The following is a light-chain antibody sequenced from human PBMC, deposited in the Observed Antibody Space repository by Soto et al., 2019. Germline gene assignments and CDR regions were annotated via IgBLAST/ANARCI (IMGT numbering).Light chain of an antibody. J-gene: IGKJ2*01. CDR1: QVISNY. V-gene: IGKV1-8*01. Sequence: AIQMTQSPSSFSASTGDRVTISCRATQVISNYLAWYQHKPGKAPKLLIYRASVLESGVPSRFIGGGSGTNFSLIINPLHSRDLASYYCQQYNSFPQTFGQGAKLEIK. CDR2: RAS. CDR3: QQYNSFPQT.